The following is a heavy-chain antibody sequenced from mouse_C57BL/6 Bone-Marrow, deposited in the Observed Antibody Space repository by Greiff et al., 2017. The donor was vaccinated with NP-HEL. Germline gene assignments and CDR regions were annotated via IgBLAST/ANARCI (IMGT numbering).Heavy chain of an antibody. J-gene: IGHJ2*01. CDR1: GFTFSSYG. Sequence: EVMLVESGGDLVKPGGSLKLSCAASGFTFSSYGMSWVRQTPDKRLEWVATISSGGSYTYYLDSVKGRFTISRDNAKNTLYLQMSSLKSEDTAMYYCARHTPSITTVVAPFDYWGQGTTLTVSS. CDR2: ISSGGSYT. D-gene: IGHD1-1*01. V-gene: IGHV5-6*01. CDR3: ARHTPSITTVVAPFDY.